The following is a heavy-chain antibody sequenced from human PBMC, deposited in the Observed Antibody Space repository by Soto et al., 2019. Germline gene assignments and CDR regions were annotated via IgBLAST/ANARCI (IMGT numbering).Heavy chain of an antibody. CDR1: GFTFSSYA. D-gene: IGHD3-22*01. Sequence: GGSLRLSCAASGFTFSSYAMHWVRQAPGKGLEWVAVISYDGSNKYYADSVKGRFTISRDNSKNTLYLQMNSLRAEDTAVYYCARDGTYYYDSSGYYGYFDYWGQ. CDR3: ARDGTYYYDSSGYYGYFDY. V-gene: IGHV3-30-3*01. J-gene: IGHJ4*02. CDR2: ISYDGSNK.